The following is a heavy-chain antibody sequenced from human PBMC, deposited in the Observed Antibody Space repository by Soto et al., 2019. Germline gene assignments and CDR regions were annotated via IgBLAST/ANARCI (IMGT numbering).Heavy chain of an antibody. CDR3: ARIGYCSGGSCHAGAFDI. CDR1: GYTFTSYG. D-gene: IGHD2-15*01. CDR2: ISAYNGNT. Sequence: VKVSCKASGYTFTSYGISWVRQAPGQGLEWMGWISAYNGNTNYAQKLQGRVTMTTDTSTSTAYMELRSLRSDDTAVYYCARIGYCSGGSCHAGAFDIWGQGTMVTVSS. V-gene: IGHV1-18*01. J-gene: IGHJ3*02.